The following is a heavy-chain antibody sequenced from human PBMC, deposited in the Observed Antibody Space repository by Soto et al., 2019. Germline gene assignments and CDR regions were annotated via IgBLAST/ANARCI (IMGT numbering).Heavy chain of an antibody. CDR1: GFTFKNDA. J-gene: IGHJ4*02. CDR3: VRAFQFTDISHADK. CDR2: ITYDYTTR. D-gene: IGHD2-21*01. Sequence: QVHLVESGGGVVQPGGALRLSCAASGFTFKNDAMHWVSQVPGGGLEWVAAITYDYTTRFYAESVKGRFAISRDKSKNTVHLQMSSLRTEDTAIYFCVRAFQFTDISHADKWGQGTRVTVSS. V-gene: IGHV3-30*03.